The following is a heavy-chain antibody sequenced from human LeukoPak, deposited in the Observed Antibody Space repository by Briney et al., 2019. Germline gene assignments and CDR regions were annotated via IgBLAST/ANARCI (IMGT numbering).Heavy chain of an antibody. CDR3: AKDYGPTYYYGSGSYYIPQLCGY. J-gene: IGHJ4*02. CDR2: ISGSGGST. Sequence: GGSLRLSCAASGFTFSSYGMSWVRQAPGKGLEWVSAISGSGGSTYYADSVKGRFTISRDNSKNTLYLQMNSLRAEDTAVNYCAKDYGPTYYYGSGSYYIPQLCGYWGQGTLVTVSS. V-gene: IGHV3-23*01. CDR1: GFTFSSYG. D-gene: IGHD3-10*01.